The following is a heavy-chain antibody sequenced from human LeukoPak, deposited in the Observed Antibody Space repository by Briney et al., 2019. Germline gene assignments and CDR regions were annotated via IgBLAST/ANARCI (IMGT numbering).Heavy chain of an antibody. V-gene: IGHV3-48*03. CDR2: ISSSGKTI. J-gene: IGHJ4*02. D-gene: IGHD6-19*01. CDR3: ARGSAWTFDQ. Sequence: AGGSLRLSCAASGFTFSSYEMNWVRQAPGKGLEWVSYISSSGKTIYCADSVKGRFTISRDNAKSSLSLQMNSLRAEDTAVYYCARGSAWTFDQWGQGTLVTVSS. CDR1: GFTFSSYE.